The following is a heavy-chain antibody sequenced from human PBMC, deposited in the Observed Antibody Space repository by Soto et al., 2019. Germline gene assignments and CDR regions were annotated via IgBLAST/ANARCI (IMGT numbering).Heavy chain of an antibody. J-gene: IGHJ4*02. Sequence: GESLKISCKGSGYSFTSYWIGWVRQMPGKGLEWMGIIYPGDSDTRYSPSFQGQVTISADKSISTAYLQWSSLKASDTAMYYCARHAWRGEIAAATDYWGQGTLVTVSS. CDR1: GYSFTSYW. CDR2: IYPGDSDT. CDR3: ARHAWRGEIAAATDY. V-gene: IGHV5-51*01. D-gene: IGHD6-13*01.